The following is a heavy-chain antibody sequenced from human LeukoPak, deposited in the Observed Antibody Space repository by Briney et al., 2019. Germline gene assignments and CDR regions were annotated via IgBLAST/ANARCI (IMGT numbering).Heavy chain of an antibody. CDR2: INHSGST. J-gene: IGHJ5*02. Sequence: SETLSLTCAVYGGSFSGYYWSWIRQPPGKGLEWIGEINHSGSTNYNPSLESRVTISVDTSKNQFSLKLSSVTAADTAVYYCARDYSSSWYDNWFDPWGQGTLVTVSS. CDR3: ARDYSSSWYDNWFDP. V-gene: IGHV4-34*01. CDR1: GGSFSGYY. D-gene: IGHD6-13*01.